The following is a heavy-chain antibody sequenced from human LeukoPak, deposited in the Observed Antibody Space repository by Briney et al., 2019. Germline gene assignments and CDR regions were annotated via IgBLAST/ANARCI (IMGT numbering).Heavy chain of an antibody. CDR1: GFTFTTFW. V-gene: IGHV3-7*01. D-gene: IGHD5-18*01. CDR2: IKEDGSEK. CDR3: ARGVRGQLYYFDY. J-gene: IGHJ4*02. Sequence: GGSLRLSCAASGFTFTTFWRSWVRQAPGKGQEWLANIKEDGSEKYYLDSVRGRITVSRDNAKNSLNLQIDSLGVEDTAVYYCARGVRGQLYYFDYWGPGILVTVSS.